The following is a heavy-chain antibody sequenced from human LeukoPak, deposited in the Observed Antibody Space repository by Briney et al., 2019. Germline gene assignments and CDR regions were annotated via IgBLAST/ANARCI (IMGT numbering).Heavy chain of an antibody. Sequence: GRSPRLSCAASGFTFSSYAMHWVRQAPGKGLEWVAVISYDGSNKYYADSVKGRFTISRDNSKNTLYLQMNSLRAEDTAVYYCARVRSSGWYWDYFDYWGQGTLVTVSS. J-gene: IGHJ4*02. V-gene: IGHV3-30-3*01. D-gene: IGHD6-19*01. CDR1: GFTFSSYA. CDR2: ISYDGSNK. CDR3: ARVRSSGWYWDYFDY.